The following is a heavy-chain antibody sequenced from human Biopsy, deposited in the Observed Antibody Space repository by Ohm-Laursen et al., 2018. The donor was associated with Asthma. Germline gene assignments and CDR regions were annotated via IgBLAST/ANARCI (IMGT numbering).Heavy chain of an antibody. V-gene: IGHV3-53*01. D-gene: IGHD3-22*01. CDR3: ARGDSSNWSHYYFDY. CDR1: GFAVSRDY. Sequence: LRLSCAASGFAVSRDYMFWVRQAPGKGLEWVSVIYSGGTSHTADSMRGRFTISRDYSKNTLYLQMHSLRAEDTAVYYCARGDSSNWSHYYFDYWGQGTPVTVSS. J-gene: IGHJ4*02. CDR2: IYSGGTS.